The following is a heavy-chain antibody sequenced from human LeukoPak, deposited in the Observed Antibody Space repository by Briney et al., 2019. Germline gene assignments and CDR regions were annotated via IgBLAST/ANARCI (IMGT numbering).Heavy chain of an antibody. CDR2: IIPILGIA. D-gene: IGHD6-13*01. CDR3: ARDQSRRFDP. Sequence: ASVKVSCKASGGTSSSYAISWVRQAPGQGLEWMGRIIPILGIANYAQKFQGRVTITADKSTSTAYMELSSLRSEDTAVYYCARDQSRRFDPWGQGTLVTVSS. J-gene: IGHJ5*02. V-gene: IGHV1-69*04. CDR1: GGTSSSYA.